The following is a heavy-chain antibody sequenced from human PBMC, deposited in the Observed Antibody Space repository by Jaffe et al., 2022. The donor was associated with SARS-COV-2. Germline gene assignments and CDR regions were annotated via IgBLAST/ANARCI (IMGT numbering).Heavy chain of an antibody. CDR1: GGSISSSSYY. V-gene: IGHV4-39*01. J-gene: IGHJ3*02. CDR2: IYYSGST. D-gene: IGHD1-26*01. Sequence: QLQLQESGPGLVKPSETLSLTCTVSGGSISSSSYYWGWIRQPPGKGLEWIGSIYYSGSTYYNPSLKSRVTISVDTSKNQFSLKLSSVTAADTAVYYCARHLPKWELRGAFDIWGQGTMVTVSS. CDR3: ARHLPKWELRGAFDI.